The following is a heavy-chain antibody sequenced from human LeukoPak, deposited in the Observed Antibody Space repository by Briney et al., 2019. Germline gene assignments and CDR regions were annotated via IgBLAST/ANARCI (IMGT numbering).Heavy chain of an antibody. CDR1: GFTVSSHY. Sequence: GGSLRLSCAASGFTVSSHYMSWVRQAPGKGLEWVSVIYSGGSTYYADSVKGRFTISRDNSKNTLYLQMNSLRAEDTAVYYCARSSRPNYFDYWGQGTLVTVSS. D-gene: IGHD2-2*01. CDR2: IYSGGST. CDR3: ARSSRPNYFDY. J-gene: IGHJ4*02. V-gene: IGHV3-53*01.